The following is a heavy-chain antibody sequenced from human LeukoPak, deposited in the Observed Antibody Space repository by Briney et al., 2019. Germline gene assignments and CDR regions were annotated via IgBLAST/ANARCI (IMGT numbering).Heavy chain of an antibody. CDR2: VSDNGRST. CDR3: AYGSGSYRSPGYFQH. Sequence: PGGSLRLSCAASGFTFSTYAMNWVRQAPGKGLEWVSTVSDNGRSTYYADSVKGRFTNSRDNSKNTLYLQMNSLRAEDTAVYYCAYGSGSYRSPGYFQHWGQGTLVTVSS. V-gene: IGHV3-23*01. J-gene: IGHJ1*01. D-gene: IGHD3-10*01. CDR1: GFTFSTYA.